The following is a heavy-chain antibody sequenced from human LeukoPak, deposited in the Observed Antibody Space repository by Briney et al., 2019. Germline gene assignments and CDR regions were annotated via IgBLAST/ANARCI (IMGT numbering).Heavy chain of an antibody. J-gene: IGHJ4*02. Sequence: GGSLRLSCAASGFTFSSYGMHWVRQVPGKGLEWVAVISHDGNNKHYADSVKGRFTISRDNSKNTLYLQMNSLRAEDTAVYYCAKVSIVATITGGDYWGQGTLATVSS. D-gene: IGHD5-12*01. CDR2: ISHDGNNK. CDR1: GFTFSSYG. CDR3: AKVSIVATITGGDY. V-gene: IGHV3-30*18.